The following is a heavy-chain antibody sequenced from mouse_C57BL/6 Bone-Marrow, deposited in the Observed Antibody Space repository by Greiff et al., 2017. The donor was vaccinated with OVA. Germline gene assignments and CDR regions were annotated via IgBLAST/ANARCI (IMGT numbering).Heavy chain of an antibody. CDR2: ISSGGSYT. CDR3: ARRGYFDYFDY. CDR1: GFTFSSYG. J-gene: IGHJ2*01. Sequence: EVKLVESGGDLVKPGGSLKLSCAASGFTFSSYGMSWVRQTPDKRLEWVATISSGGSYTYYPDSVKGRFTISRDNAKNTLYLQMSSLKSEDTAMYYCARRGYFDYFDYWGQGTTLTVSS. V-gene: IGHV5-6*02.